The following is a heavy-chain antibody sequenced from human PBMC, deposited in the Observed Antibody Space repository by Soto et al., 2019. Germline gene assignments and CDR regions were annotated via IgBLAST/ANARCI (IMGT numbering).Heavy chain of an antibody. V-gene: IGHV4-31*01. CDR3: ATRGPHDLDY. J-gene: IGHJ4*02. D-gene: IGHD3-3*01. Sequence: QVQLQESGPGLVKPSQTLSLTCTVSGGSISSGGYYWSWIRQHPGKGLEWIGYIYYSGSTYYNPSRKXXVXIXXDTSKNQFSLKLSSVTAADTAVYYCATRGPHDLDYWGQGTLVTVSS. CDR1: GGSISSGGYY. CDR2: IYYSGST.